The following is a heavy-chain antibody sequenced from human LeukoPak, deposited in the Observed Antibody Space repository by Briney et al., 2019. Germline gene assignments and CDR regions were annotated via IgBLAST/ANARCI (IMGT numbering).Heavy chain of an antibody. J-gene: IGHJ6*02. D-gene: IGHD1-1*01. Sequence: GSLRLSCAASGFTFRSNWMHWVRQGPGKGLVWVSRISSDGSSTSYADSVKGRFTIFRDNAKNTLYLQMSSLRAEDTAVYYCARHTTDYYNYGMDVWGQGTTVTVSS. CDR1: GFTFRSNW. CDR3: ARHTTDYYNYGMDV. V-gene: IGHV3-74*01. CDR2: ISSDGSST.